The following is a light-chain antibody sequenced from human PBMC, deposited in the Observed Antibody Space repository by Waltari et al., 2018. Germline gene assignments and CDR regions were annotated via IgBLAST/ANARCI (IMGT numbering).Light chain of an antibody. J-gene: IGKJ2*01. CDR3: QQYNTWPYT. V-gene: IGKV3-15*01. CDR2: FTS. Sequence: EILMTQSPGTLSVSPGERASLSCRASERISRNYLAWYQQKGGQPPRLLIYFTSTRAAGVPARFSGSGSGTEFTLTISSLQSEDFAVYYCQQYNTWPYTFGQGTKIEIK. CDR1: ERISRNY.